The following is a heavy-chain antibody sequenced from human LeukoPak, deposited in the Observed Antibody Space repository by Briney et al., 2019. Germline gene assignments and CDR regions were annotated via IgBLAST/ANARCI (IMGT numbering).Heavy chain of an antibody. CDR1: GFTFSDYS. V-gene: IGHV3-48*04. J-gene: IGHJ4*02. CDR3: ATLLTTRYPFDD. CDR2: ISSGSSTI. D-gene: IGHD4-11*01. Sequence: AGGSLRLSCAASGFTFSDYSMSWVRQAPGKGLEWVSYISSGSSTIYYADSVKGRFIISRDNARNSLYLQLNSLRAEDTAVYYCATLLTTRYPFDDWGQGALVTVSS.